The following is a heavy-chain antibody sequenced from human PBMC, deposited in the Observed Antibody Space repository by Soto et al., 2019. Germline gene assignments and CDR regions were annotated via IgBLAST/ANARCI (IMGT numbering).Heavy chain of an antibody. V-gene: IGHV4-4*02. CDR2: IYHSGNT. D-gene: IGHD3-10*01. J-gene: IGHJ4*02. CDR1: GGSISSINW. CDR3: ARRWGEGRVDY. Sequence: QVQLQESGPGLVKPSGTLSLTCAVSGGSISSINWWSWVRQPPGKGLEWIGEIYHSGNTNYNPSLKSRVTRAVDKSRNQFSLKLSSVTAADTAVYYCARRWGEGRVDYWGQGTLVTVSS.